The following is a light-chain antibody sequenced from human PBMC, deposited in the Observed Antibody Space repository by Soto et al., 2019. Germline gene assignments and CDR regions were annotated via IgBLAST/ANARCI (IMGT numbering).Light chain of an antibody. Sequence: EIVLTQSPGTLSLSPGERATLSCRASQSVSSSYLALYQQKPGQAPRLLIYGASSRATGIPDRVSGSGSGTDFTLTISRLEPEDFAVYYCQQYGSSLFTFGPGTKVDIK. CDR2: GAS. J-gene: IGKJ3*01. CDR1: QSVSSSY. V-gene: IGKV3-20*01. CDR3: QQYGSSLFT.